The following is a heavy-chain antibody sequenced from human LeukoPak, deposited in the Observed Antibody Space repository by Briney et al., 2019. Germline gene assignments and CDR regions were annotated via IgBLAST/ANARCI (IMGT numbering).Heavy chain of an antibody. Sequence: GGSLRLSCAASGFSFSSYSMNWVRQAPGQGLEWVSYISSSSSTIYYADSVKGRFTISRDNAKNSLYLQMNSLRAEDTAVYYCARDKRRVGATWGGFDYWGQGTLVTVSS. CDR3: ARDKRRVGATWGGFDY. CDR2: ISSSSSTI. J-gene: IGHJ4*02. CDR1: GFSFSSYS. D-gene: IGHD1-26*01. V-gene: IGHV3-48*04.